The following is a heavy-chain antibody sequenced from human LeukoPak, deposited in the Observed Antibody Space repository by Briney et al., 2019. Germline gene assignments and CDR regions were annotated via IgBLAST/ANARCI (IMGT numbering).Heavy chain of an antibody. V-gene: IGHV1-46*01. D-gene: IGHD4-17*01. Sequence: ATVKVSSKASGYTFTSYYMHWVRQAPGQGLEWMGIINPSGGSTSYAQKFQGRVTMTRDMSTSTVYVELSSLRSEDTAVYYCARDWSGGDYGGFDPWGQGTLLTVSS. CDR1: GYTFTSYY. CDR2: INPSGGST. J-gene: IGHJ5*02. CDR3: ARDWSGGDYGGFDP.